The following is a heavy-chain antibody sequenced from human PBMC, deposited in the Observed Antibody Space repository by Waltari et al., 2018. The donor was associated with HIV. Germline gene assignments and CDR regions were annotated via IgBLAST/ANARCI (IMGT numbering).Heavy chain of an antibody. CDR3: ARANAYYYGSGSSPPFDY. J-gene: IGHJ4*02. CDR2: MYTSGST. CDR1: GGSISTYY. D-gene: IGHD3-10*01. Sequence: QVQLQESGPGLVKPSETLSLTCTVSGGSISTYYWSWIRQPAGKGLEWIGRMYTSGSTKYNPALKSRVTMSIDTSKKQFSLKRSSVTAADTAVYYCARANAYYYGSGSSPPFDYWGQGTLVTVSS. V-gene: IGHV4-4*07.